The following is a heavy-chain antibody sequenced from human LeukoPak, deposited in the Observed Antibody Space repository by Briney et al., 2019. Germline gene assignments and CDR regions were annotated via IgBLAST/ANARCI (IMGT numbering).Heavy chain of an antibody. J-gene: IGHJ3*02. CDR3: ARHPKTATIPSAFDI. Sequence: GESLKISCKGSGYSFTSYWIGWVRQMPGEGLEWMGIIYPGDSDTRYSPSFQGQVTISADKSISTAYLQWSSLKASDTAMYYCARHPKTATIPSAFDIWGQGTMVTVSS. CDR1: GYSFTSYW. CDR2: IYPGDSDT. V-gene: IGHV5-51*01. D-gene: IGHD5-24*01.